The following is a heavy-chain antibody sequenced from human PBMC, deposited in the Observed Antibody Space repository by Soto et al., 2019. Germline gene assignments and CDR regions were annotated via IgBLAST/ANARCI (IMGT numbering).Heavy chain of an antibody. CDR3: AKANYGSGTPYYGMDV. J-gene: IGHJ6*02. D-gene: IGHD3-10*01. CDR2: ISGSSRNT. CDR1: GFTFSSYA. Sequence: PGGSLRLSCAASGFTFSSYAMSWVRQAPGKGLEWVSVISGSSRNTYYADSVKGRFTISRDNSKNTLYLQMNSLRAEDTAVYFCAKANYGSGTPYYGMDVWGQGTTVTVSS. V-gene: IGHV3-23*01.